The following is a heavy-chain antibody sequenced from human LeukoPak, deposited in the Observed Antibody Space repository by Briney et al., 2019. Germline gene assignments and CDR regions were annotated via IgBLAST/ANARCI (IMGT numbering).Heavy chain of an antibody. CDR3: AKGRSSSWYDY. CDR2: ISWNSGSI. D-gene: IGHD6-13*01. V-gene: IGHV3-9*01. CDR1: GFTFDDYA. Sequence: GRSLRLSCAASGFTFDDYAMHWVRQAPGKGLEWVSGISWNSGSIGYADSVKGQFTISRDNAKNSLYLQMNSLRAEDTALYYCAKGRSSSWYDYWGQGTLVTVSS. J-gene: IGHJ4*02.